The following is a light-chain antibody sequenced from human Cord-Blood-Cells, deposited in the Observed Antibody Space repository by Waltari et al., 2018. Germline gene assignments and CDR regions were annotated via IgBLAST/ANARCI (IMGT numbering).Light chain of an antibody. Sequence: QSALTQPRSVSGSPGQSVTISCTGTSSDVGGYNYVSWYHQPPGKAPKLMIYDVSKRPSGVPDRFSGSKSGNTASLTISGLQAEDEADYYCCSYAGSYTVVFGGGTKLTVL. J-gene: IGLJ2*01. V-gene: IGLV2-11*01. CDR3: CSYAGSYTVV. CDR2: DVS. CDR1: SSDVGGYNY.